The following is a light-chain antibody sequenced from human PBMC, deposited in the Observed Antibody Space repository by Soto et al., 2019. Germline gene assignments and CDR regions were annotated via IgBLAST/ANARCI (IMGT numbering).Light chain of an antibody. CDR3: LQYQSWPPNVT. V-gene: IGKV3-15*01. CDR1: QSVTRN. CDR2: GAS. Sequence: DIVMTQSPDTLSVSPGERANLSCRASQSVTRNLAWYQQKPGQAPRLLIYGASTRATGVPARFSGSGSGTEFTLTFSSLQSEYLAVYFCLQYQSWPPNVTFGRGTRVEIK. J-gene: IGKJ4*02.